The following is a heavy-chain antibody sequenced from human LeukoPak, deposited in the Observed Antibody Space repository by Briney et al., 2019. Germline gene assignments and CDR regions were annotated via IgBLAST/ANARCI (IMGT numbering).Heavy chain of an antibody. Sequence: GGSLRLSCGASGLTFSSYAMNWVRQAPGTGLEWVSGISGSGGSTYYADSVKGRFTISRDNSKNTLYLQMNSLRAEDTAVYYCAKGKDYSNYVAAFDYWGQGTLVTISS. J-gene: IGHJ4*02. CDR2: ISGSGGST. V-gene: IGHV3-23*01. CDR3: AKGKDYSNYVAAFDY. D-gene: IGHD4-11*01. CDR1: GLTFSSYA.